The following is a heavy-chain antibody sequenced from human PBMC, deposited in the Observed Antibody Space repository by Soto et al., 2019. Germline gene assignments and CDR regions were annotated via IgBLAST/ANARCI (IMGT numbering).Heavy chain of an antibody. V-gene: IGHV1-69*12. D-gene: IGHD6-13*01. Sequence: QVQLVQSRAEVKKPGSSVKVSCKASGGTFSNYAISWVRQAPGQGLEWMGGIIPIFGTTNYAQRFQGRVTITADESTSTAYMELSSLRSEDTAVYYCARVSSSWYKDYFDYWGQGTLVTVSS. CDR2: IIPIFGTT. J-gene: IGHJ4*02. CDR3: ARVSSSWYKDYFDY. CDR1: GGTFSNYA.